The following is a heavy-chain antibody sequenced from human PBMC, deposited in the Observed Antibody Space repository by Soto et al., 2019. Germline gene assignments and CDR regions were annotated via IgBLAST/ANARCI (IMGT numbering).Heavy chain of an antibody. CDR3: AKDRALPGYCSGGSCYSGDDAFDI. Sequence: EVQLLESGGGLVQPGGSLRLSCAASGFTFSSYAMSWVRQAPGKGLEWVSAISGSGGSTYYADSVKGRFAISRDNSKNTLYLQMNSLRAEDTAVYYCAKDRALPGYCSGGSCYSGDDAFDIWGQGTMVTVSS. D-gene: IGHD2-15*01. CDR1: GFTFSSYA. V-gene: IGHV3-23*01. CDR2: ISGSGGST. J-gene: IGHJ3*02.